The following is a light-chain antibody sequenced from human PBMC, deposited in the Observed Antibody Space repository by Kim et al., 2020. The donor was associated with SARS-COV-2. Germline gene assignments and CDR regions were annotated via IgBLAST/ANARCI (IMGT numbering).Light chain of an antibody. V-gene: IGLV2-14*03. J-gene: IGLJ1*01. CDR1: SRDVCGYNY. CDR2: DVS. CDR3: SSYTSSSAYV. Sequence: QSITISCTGASRDVCGYNYVSWYQQHPGNAPRLMIYDVSTRPSGVSTRFSGSKSGNTASLTISGLQAEDEADYYCSSYTSSSAYVFGTGTKVTVL.